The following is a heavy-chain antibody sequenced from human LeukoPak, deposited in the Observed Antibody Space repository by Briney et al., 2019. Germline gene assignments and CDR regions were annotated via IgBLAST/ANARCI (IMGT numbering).Heavy chain of an antibody. CDR1: GFTFSSYE. V-gene: IGHV3-48*03. D-gene: IGHD4-17*01. J-gene: IGHJ6*04. CDR2: ISSSRSTI. CDR3: ARYGDSTRYYYYGMDV. Sequence: PGGSLRLSCAASGFTFSSYEMNWVRQAPGKGRQWVSYISSSRSTIYYADSVKGRFTISRDNAKNSLYLQMNSLRAEDTAVYYCARYGDSTRYYYYGMDVWGKGTTVTVSS.